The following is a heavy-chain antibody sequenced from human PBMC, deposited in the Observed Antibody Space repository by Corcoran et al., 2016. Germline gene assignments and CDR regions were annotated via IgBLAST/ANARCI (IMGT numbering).Heavy chain of an antibody. J-gene: IGHJ4*02. CDR1: GGSISSSSYY. CDR3: ARHVYVLRFFEWLLHFDY. D-gene: IGHD3-3*01. CDR2: IYYSGST. V-gene: IGHV4-39*01. Sequence: QLQLQESGPGLVKPSETLSLTCTVSGGSISSSSYYWGWIRQPPGKGLEWIGSIYYSGSTYYNPSLKSRVTISVDTSKNQFSLKLSSVTAADTAVYYCARHVYVLRFFEWLLHFDYWGQGTLVTVSS.